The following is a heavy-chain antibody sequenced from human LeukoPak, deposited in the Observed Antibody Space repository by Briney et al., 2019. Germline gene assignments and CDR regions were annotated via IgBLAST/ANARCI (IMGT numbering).Heavy chain of an antibody. CDR2: ISSTSSYI. CDR3: ASYGDYSDAFEI. CDR1: GFTFSSYN. Sequence: GGSLRLSCAASGFTFSSYNMNWVRQAPGKGLEWAASISSTSSYIYYADSVKGRFTISRDNAKNSLYLQMNSLRAEDTAVYYCASYGDYSDAFEIWGQGTMVTVSS. J-gene: IGHJ3*02. V-gene: IGHV3-21*01. D-gene: IGHD4-17*01.